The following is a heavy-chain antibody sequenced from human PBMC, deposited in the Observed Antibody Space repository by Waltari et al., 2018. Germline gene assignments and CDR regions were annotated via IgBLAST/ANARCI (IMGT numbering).Heavy chain of an antibody. D-gene: IGHD3-10*01. J-gene: IGHJ3*02. CDR1: ILTFSIYG. V-gene: IGHV3-30*18. CDR2: VAYDGTTK. CDR3: AKEGNTVSQVDGLYAFDI. Sequence: QVQLVESGGCVVQPGTSLTLLYAASILTFSIYGMQWVRQAPCKGLEWMAVVAYDGTTKYYADSVKGRFTISRDNSKNTLYLQMTSLRAEDTAVYYCAKEGNTVSQVDGLYAFDIWGQGTMVTVSS.